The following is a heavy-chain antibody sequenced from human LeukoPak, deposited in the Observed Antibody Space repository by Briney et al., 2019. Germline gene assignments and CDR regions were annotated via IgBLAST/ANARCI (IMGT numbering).Heavy chain of an antibody. D-gene: IGHD6-13*01. V-gene: IGHV4-59*08. CDR3: ARRRDWQQYFDY. Sequence: PSETLSLTCTVSGGSISSYYWSWIRQPPGKGQEWIGYIYYSGSTNYNPSLKSRVTISVDTSKNQFSLKLSSVTAADTAVYYCARRRDWQQYFDYWGQGTLVTVSS. CDR2: IYYSGST. CDR1: GGSISSYY. J-gene: IGHJ4*02.